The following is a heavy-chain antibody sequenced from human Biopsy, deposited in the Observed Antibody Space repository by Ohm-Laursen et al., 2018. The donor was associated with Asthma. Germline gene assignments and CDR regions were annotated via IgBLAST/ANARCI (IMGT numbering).Heavy chain of an antibody. Sequence: SLRLSCAASGFDFDDFAMHWVRQAPGKGLEWVSSISWNSVSLDYAASVKGRFTISRDNAKNSLYLEMNTLTTKDTALYYCAKVAYRSGYMFFDYWGQGTLVTVSS. CDR1: GFDFDDFA. D-gene: IGHD6-19*01. V-gene: IGHV3-9*01. CDR3: AKVAYRSGYMFFDY. CDR2: ISWNSVSL. J-gene: IGHJ4*02.